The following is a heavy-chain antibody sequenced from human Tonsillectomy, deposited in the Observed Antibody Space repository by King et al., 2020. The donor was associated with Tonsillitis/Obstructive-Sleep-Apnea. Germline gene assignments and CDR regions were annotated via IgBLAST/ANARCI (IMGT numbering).Heavy chain of an antibody. D-gene: IGHD4-17*01. CDR1: GYTFTSYA. Sequence: QLVQSGSELKKPWASVKVSCKASGYTFTSYAMNWVRQAPGQGLECMGWINTNTGNPTYAHGFTGRFVFSLDTTGSTAYLQISSLKAEDTAVYYCARVGGNGDLSNAFDIWGQGTMVTVSS. V-gene: IGHV7-4-1*02. CDR2: INTNTGNP. J-gene: IGHJ3*02. CDR3: ARVGGNGDLSNAFDI.